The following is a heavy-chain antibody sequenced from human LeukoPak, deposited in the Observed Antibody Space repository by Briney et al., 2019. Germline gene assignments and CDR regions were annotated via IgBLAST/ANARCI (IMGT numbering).Heavy chain of an antibody. D-gene: IGHD3-10*01. Sequence: SETLSLTCNVSGGSISSGGYYWSWIRQHPGKGLEWIGHIYYSGSTYYNPSLKSRVSISVDTSKNQFSLKLGSVSAADTAVYFCAREYRAVRETNDNWFDPWGQGTLVTVSS. J-gene: IGHJ5*02. CDR1: GGSISSGGYY. CDR3: AREYRAVRETNDNWFDP. V-gene: IGHV4-31*03. CDR2: IYYSGST.